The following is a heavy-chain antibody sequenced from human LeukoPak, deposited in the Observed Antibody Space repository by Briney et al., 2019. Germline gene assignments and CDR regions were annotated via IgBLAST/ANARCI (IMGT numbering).Heavy chain of an antibody. CDR3: ARGLDV. V-gene: IGHV3-7*03. Sequence: PGGSLRLSCVASGFPFSSYWMTWVRQAPGKGLEWVANIKQDGSEKYYVDSVKGRFSISRDNTRNSLYLQMNSLRPEDTAVYYCARGLDVWGHGTTVTVSS. CDR2: IKQDGSEK. CDR1: GFPFSSYW. J-gene: IGHJ6*02.